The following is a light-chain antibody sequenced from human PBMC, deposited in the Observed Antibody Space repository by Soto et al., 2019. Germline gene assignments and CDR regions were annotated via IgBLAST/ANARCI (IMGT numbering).Light chain of an antibody. CDR2: RTS. V-gene: IGKV3-15*01. Sequence: EIVMTQSPATLSVSPGERATLSCRASQSISSNLAWYQQKPGQAPRLLMFRTSSRATGFPARFSGSGSGTEFNLTISSLEPEDFAVYYCQQRSNTFGQGTRLEIK. J-gene: IGKJ5*01. CDR3: QQRSNT. CDR1: QSISSN.